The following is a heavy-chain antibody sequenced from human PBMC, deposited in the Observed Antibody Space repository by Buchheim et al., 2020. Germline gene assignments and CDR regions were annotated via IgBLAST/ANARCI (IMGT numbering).Heavy chain of an antibody. Sequence: QVPLVQSGAEVKKPGASVKVSCKASGYTFTGYYMHWVRQAPGQGLEWVGWINPNNGVTSYAQNFQGRVTMTRETSISTAYMELTRLRSDDTAVYYCARGTSAMLFDYWGQGTL. CDR3: ARGTSAMLFDY. CDR1: GYTFTGYY. D-gene: IGHD5-18*01. CDR2: INPNNGVT. J-gene: IGHJ4*02. V-gene: IGHV1-2*02.